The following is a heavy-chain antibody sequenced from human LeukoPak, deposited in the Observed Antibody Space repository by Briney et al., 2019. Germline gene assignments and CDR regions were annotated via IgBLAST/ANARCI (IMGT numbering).Heavy chain of an antibody. J-gene: IGHJ5*02. CDR2: IYTSRST. D-gene: IGHD2-15*01. V-gene: IGHV4-4*09. Sequence: PSEKLSFNGSGSGCTISYYHWIWLPPPPGQGLEGIGNIYTSRSTNYNSSLKSRVTISVDTSKNQFSLQLSSVTAADAAEYYCARLGYCSGGSCYPANGFAPWGQGTLVTVSS. CDR1: GCTISYYH. CDR3: ARLGYCSGGSCYPANGFAP.